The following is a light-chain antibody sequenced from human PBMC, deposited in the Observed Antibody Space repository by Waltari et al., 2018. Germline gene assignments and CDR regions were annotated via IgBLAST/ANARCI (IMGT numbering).Light chain of an antibody. CDR2: RNN. J-gene: IGLJ1*01. CDR3: ASWDDSHYV. CDR1: NANPGSTY. Sequence: QSVLTQPPSASETPGQRVTISCSGSNANPGSTYQYWYQQLPGTAPKLLIYRNNQRPSGVPDRFSASKSGTSASLAIDGLRSEDEAIYYCASWDDSHYVFGPGTQVTVL. V-gene: IGLV1-47*01.